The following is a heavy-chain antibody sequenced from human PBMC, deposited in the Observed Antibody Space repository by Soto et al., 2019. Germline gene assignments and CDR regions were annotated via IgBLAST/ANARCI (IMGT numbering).Heavy chain of an antibody. D-gene: IGHD6-13*01. Sequence: GGSLRLSCAASGFTFSSYSMNWVRQAPGKGLEGVSSISSSSSYIYYADSVKRRFTISRDNDKNSLYVQMKTLRAEDTAVYYCATDSGIESDYYYYGMDVWGQGTTVTVSS. CDR3: ATDSGIESDYYYYGMDV. V-gene: IGHV3-21*01. CDR2: ISSSSSYI. J-gene: IGHJ6*02. CDR1: GFTFSSYS.